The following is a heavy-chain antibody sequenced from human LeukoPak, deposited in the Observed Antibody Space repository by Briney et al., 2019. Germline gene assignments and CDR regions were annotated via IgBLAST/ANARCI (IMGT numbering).Heavy chain of an antibody. CDR1: GGSISSYY. V-gene: IGHV4-59*01. CDR3: ARAGYSSSWYDY. D-gene: IGHD6-13*01. J-gene: IGHJ4*02. CDR2: IYYSGST. Sequence: SETLSLTCTVSGGSISSYYWSWIRQPPGKGLEWIGYIYYSGSTNYNPSLKSRVTISVDTSKNQFSLKLSSVTAADTAVYYCARAGYSSSWYDYWGQGTLVTVSS.